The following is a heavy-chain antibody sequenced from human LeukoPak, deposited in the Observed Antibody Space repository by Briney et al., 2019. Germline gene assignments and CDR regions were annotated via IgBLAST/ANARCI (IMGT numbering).Heavy chain of an antibody. V-gene: IGHV1-69*13. CDR2: IIPVFGTA. Sequence: GASVKVSCKASGGTFSSYAISWVRQAPGQGLEWMGGIIPVFGTANYAQKFQGRVTITADESTSTAYMELSSLRSEDTAVYYCAKGTTLGATIVGYWGQGTLVTVSS. D-gene: IGHD5-12*01. CDR3: AKGTTLGATIVGY. CDR1: GGTFSSYA. J-gene: IGHJ4*02.